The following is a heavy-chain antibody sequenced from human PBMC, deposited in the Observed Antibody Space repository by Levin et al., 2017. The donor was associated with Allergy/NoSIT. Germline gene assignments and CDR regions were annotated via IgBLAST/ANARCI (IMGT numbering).Heavy chain of an antibody. V-gene: IGHV6-1*01. Sequence: SQTLSLTCAVSGDSVSSNNAAWNWIRQSPSRGLEWLGRTYYRSEWFHDYTEPLKSRMTINGDTSKNQFSLQINSVTPEDTAVYYCARFTLIEPTYDYWGQGTLVTVSS. D-gene: IGHD2-21*01. CDR1: GDSVSSNNAA. CDR2: TYYRSEWFH. CDR3: ARFTLIEPTYDY. J-gene: IGHJ4*02.